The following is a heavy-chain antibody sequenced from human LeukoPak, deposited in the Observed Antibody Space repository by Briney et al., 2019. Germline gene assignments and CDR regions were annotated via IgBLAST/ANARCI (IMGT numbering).Heavy chain of an antibody. V-gene: IGHV1-8*01. CDR1: GYTFTSYD. Sequence: ASVKVSCKASGYTFTSYDINWVRQATGQGLEWMGWMNPNSGNTGYAQKFQGRVTMTEDTSTDTAYMELSSLRSEDTAVYYCFRYPGDYDREGDYWGQGTLVTVSS. CDR2: MNPNSGNT. J-gene: IGHJ4*02. CDR3: FRYPGDYDREGDY. D-gene: IGHD3-22*01.